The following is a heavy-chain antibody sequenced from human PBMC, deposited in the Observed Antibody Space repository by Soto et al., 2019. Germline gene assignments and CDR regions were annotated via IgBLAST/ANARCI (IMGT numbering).Heavy chain of an antibody. D-gene: IGHD6-13*01. Sequence: PGGSLRLSCVASGFTLSSYAMTWVRQAPGKGLQWVSGISGSGGSTDYADSVKGRFTISRDNSKNTLFLQMNSLRDEDTAVYYCAKAPYSSSWYYFDFWGQGTLVTVSS. V-gene: IGHV3-23*01. CDR1: GFTLSSYA. CDR3: AKAPYSSSWYYFDF. J-gene: IGHJ4*02. CDR2: ISGSGGST.